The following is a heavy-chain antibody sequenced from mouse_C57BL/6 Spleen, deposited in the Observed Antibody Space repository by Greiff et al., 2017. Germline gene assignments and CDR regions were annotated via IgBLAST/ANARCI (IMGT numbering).Heavy chain of an antibody. CDR2: INYDGSST. Sequence: EVKVEESEGGLVQPGSSMKLSCTASGFTFSDYYMAWVRQVPEKGLEWVANINYDGSSTYYLDSLKSRFIISRDNAKNILYLQMSSLKSEDTATYYCARGLRYLYAMDYWGQGTSVTVSS. CDR1: GFTFSDYY. V-gene: IGHV5-16*01. J-gene: IGHJ4*01. CDR3: ARGLRYLYAMDY. D-gene: IGHD1-1*01.